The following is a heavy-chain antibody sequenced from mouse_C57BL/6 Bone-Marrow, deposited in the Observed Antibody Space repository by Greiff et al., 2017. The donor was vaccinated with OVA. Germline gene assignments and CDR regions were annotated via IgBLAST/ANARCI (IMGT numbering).Heavy chain of an antibody. D-gene: IGHD1-1*01. V-gene: IGHV10-1*01. J-gene: IGHJ4*01. CDR3: VRHGITTVVADENYYAMDY. Sequence: EVKLVESGGGLVQPKGSLKLSCAASGFSFNTYAMNWVRQAPGKGLEWVARIRSKSNNYATYYADSVKDRFTISRDDSESMLYLQMNNLKTEDTAMYYCVRHGITTVVADENYYAMDYWGQGTSVTVSS. CDR2: IRSKSNNYAT. CDR1: GFSFNTYA.